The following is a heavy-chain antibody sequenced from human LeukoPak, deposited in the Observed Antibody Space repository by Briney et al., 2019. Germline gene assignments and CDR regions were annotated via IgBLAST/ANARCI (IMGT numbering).Heavy chain of an antibody. V-gene: IGHV1-69*04. CDR1: GGTFSSYA. Sequence: ASVKVSCKASGGTFSSYAISWVRQAPGQGLEWMGRIIPILGIANYAQKFQGRVTITADESTSTAYMELSSLRSEDTAVYYCATYSSSSLYYYYYMDVWGKGTTVTVSS. CDR3: ATYSSSSLYYYYYMDV. CDR2: IIPILGIA. D-gene: IGHD6-6*01. J-gene: IGHJ6*03.